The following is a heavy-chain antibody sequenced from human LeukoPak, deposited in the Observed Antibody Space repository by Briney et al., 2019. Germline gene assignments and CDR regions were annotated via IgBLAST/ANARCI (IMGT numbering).Heavy chain of an antibody. V-gene: IGHV4-30-2*01. CDR3: ARGVVATSGLDY. Sequence: PSETLSLTCAVSGGSISSGGYSWSWIRQPPGMGLEWIGYIYHSGSTYYNPSLKSRVTISVDRSKNQFSLKLSSVTAADTAVYYCARGVVATSGLDYWGQGTLVTVSS. CDR2: IYHSGST. D-gene: IGHD5-12*01. J-gene: IGHJ4*02. CDR1: GGSISSGGYS.